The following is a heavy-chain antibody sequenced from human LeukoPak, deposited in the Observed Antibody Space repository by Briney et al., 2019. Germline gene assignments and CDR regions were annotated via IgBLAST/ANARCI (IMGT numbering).Heavy chain of an antibody. J-gene: IGHJ3*02. D-gene: IGHD1-14*01. V-gene: IGHV4-30-4*01. CDR1: GGSISSGDYY. CDR3: ARDGYETGAFDI. Sequence: SETLSLTCTVSGGSISSGDYYWSWIRQPPGKGLEWIGYIYYSGSTYYNPSLKSRVTISVDTSKNQFSLKLSSVTAADTAVYYCARDGYETGAFDIWGQGTMVTVSS. CDR2: IYYSGST.